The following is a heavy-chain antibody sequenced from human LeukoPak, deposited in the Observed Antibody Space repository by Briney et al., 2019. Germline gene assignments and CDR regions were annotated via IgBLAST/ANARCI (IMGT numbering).Heavy chain of an antibody. Sequence: GGSLRLSCAASGFTFSNAWMSWVRQAPGKGLEWVGRIKSKTDGGTTDYAAPVKGRFTISKDNAKNSLYLQMNSLRAEDTAVYYCATMRGGYEGYFDYWGQGTLVTVSS. CDR3: ATMRGGYEGYFDY. J-gene: IGHJ4*02. D-gene: IGHD3-16*01. V-gene: IGHV3-15*01. CDR1: GFTFSNAW. CDR2: IKSKTDGGTT.